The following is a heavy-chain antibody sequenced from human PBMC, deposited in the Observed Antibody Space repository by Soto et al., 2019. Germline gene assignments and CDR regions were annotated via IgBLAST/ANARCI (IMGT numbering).Heavy chain of an antibody. D-gene: IGHD2-15*01. CDR1: GGTFSSYT. CDR2: IIPILGIA. Sequence: QVQLVQSGAEVKKPGSSVKVSCKASGGTFSSYTISWVRQAPGQGLEWMGRIIPILGIANYAQKFQGRVTITADKSTSTAYMGLSSLRSEDTAVYYCARGPVADYGMDVWGQGTTVTVSS. CDR3: ARGPVADYGMDV. V-gene: IGHV1-69*02. J-gene: IGHJ6*02.